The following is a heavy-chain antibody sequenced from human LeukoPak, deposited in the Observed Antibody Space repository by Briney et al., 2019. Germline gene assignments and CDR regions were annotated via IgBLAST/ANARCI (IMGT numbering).Heavy chain of an antibody. CDR3: TTLGGEIDY. D-gene: IGHD3-16*01. V-gene: IGHV1-24*01. Sequence: GASVKVSCKLSVYTLTELSMHWVRPAPGRGGEWMEGYDQEDGEPINAQKFQGRVTMTEDTSTDTADKELSSLRSEDTAVYYCTTLGGEIDYRVQGTQPTDPS. CDR2: YDQEDGEP. CDR1: VYTLTELS. J-gene: IGHJ4*02.